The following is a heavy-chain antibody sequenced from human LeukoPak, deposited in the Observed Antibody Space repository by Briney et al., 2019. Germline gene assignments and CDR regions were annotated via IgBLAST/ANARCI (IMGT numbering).Heavy chain of an antibody. Sequence: GGSLRLSCAASGFTFSAYTMQWVRQAPGKGLEYVSAISNNGGSTYYANSVKGRFTISRDNSKNTLYLQMGSLRAEDMAVYYCAREKGGFDIWGQGTLVTVSS. D-gene: IGHD2-15*01. CDR1: GFTFSAYT. V-gene: IGHV3-64*01. J-gene: IGHJ3*02. CDR2: ISNNGGST. CDR3: AREKGGFDI.